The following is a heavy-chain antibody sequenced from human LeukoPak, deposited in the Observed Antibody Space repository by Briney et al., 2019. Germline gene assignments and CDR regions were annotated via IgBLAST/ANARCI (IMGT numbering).Heavy chain of an antibody. CDR3: ARDPSIPPLPDY. J-gene: IGHJ4*02. D-gene: IGHD1-14*01. CDR1: GFTFRNFY. CDR2: ISSRDNTI. Sequence: GGSLRLSCAASGFTFRNFYMSWIRQAPGKGLEWVSYISSRDNTIYYADSVKGQFTISRDNAKNSLYLQMNSLRAEDTAVYYCARDPSIPPLPDYWGQGTLVTVSS. V-gene: IGHV3-11*01.